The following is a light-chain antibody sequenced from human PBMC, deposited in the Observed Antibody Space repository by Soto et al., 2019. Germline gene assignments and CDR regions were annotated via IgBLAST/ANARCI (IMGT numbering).Light chain of an antibody. CDR3: SSYTPSTTLV. V-gene: IGLV2-14*01. CDR1: SSDVGRYKY. CDR2: EVS. Sequence: QSALPQPASVSGSPGQSITISCTGTSSDVGRYKYVSWYQQHPGKAPKLMIYEVSNRPSGVSNRFSGSKSGNTASLTISGLQAEDEADYYCSSYTPSTTLVFGTGTKVTVL. J-gene: IGLJ1*01.